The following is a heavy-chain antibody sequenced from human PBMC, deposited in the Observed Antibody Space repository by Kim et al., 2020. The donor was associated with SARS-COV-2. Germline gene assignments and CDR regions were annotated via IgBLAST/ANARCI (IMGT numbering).Heavy chain of an antibody. J-gene: IGHJ6*03. D-gene: IGHD6-13*01. CDR1: GFTFRSYG. V-gene: IGHV3-33*01. Sequence: GGSLRLSCAASGFTFRSYGMHWVRQAPGKGLEWVAVIWNDGTNRYYADSVRGRFTISRDNSKDTVYLQMNSLRAEDTAVYYCARGDSTTSYYYYMDVLG. CDR3: ARGDSTTSYYYYMDV. CDR2: IWNDGTNR.